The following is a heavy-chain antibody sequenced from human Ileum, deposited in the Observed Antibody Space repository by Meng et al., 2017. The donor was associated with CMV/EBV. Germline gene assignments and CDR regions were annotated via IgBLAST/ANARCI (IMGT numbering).Heavy chain of an antibody. CDR3: AKGSLEWLYYGMDV. Sequence: GGSLRPSCAGPGFTFSNHAMSWVRQAPGKGLEWVSVIYAGGRSTYFADSVKGRFIISRDDSKNTLYMEMNSLRAEDTAVYYCAKGSLEWLYYGMDVWGQGTTVTVSS. CDR1: GFTFSNHA. D-gene: IGHD3-3*01. CDR2: IYAGGRST. V-gene: IGHV3-23*03. J-gene: IGHJ6*02.